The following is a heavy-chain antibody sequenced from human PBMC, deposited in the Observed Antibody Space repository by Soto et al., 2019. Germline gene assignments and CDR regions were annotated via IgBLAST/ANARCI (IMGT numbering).Heavy chain of an antibody. Sequence: GSLSLSCAASGFTFSSYAMSWVRQAPGKGLEWVSAISGSGGSTYYADAVEGRFTISRDNSKNTLYLEMDSLRAEDTAVYYCAKVVKYDVLTGYYKGPDYYGMDVWGQGTTVTVSS. CDR2: ISGSGGST. J-gene: IGHJ6*02. D-gene: IGHD3-9*01. V-gene: IGHV3-23*01. CDR3: AKVVKYDVLTGYYKGPDYYGMDV. CDR1: GFTFSSYA.